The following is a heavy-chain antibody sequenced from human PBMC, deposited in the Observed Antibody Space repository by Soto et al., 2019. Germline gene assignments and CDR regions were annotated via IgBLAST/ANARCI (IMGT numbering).Heavy chain of an antibody. CDR1: GYTFTKYD. Sequence: ASVKVSCKPSGYTFTKYDITWVRQAPGQGLEWMGWISNYSGNTKYAEKFQGRVTMTTDTSTSTAYMELRSLRSDDTAVYYCARASAFPLDCSGADCYFVYWAQGTLVTVSS. J-gene: IGHJ4*02. D-gene: IGHD2-15*01. CDR2: ISNYSGNT. CDR3: ARASAFPLDCSGADCYFVY. V-gene: IGHV1-18*01.